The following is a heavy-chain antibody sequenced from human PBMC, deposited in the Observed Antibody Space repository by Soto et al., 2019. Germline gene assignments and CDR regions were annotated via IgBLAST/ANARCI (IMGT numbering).Heavy chain of an antibody. CDR1: GNTFTKYY. CDR2: MNPDDGSA. J-gene: IGHJ4*02. CDR3: ASSSSGYPEY. V-gene: IGHV1-46*01. Sequence: QVQVVQSGAEVKKPGASVKVSCEASGNTFTKYYIHWVRQAPGQGLEWMGAMNPDDGSASYAQKFRGRVTMTRGTSTRTVYMELSSLKNEDTAVYYCASSSSGYPEYWGQGTLVTVSS. D-gene: IGHD3-22*01.